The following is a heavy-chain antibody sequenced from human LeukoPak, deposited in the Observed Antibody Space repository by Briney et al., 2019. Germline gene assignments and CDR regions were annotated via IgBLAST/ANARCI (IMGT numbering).Heavy chain of an antibody. CDR3: ARLYEDYYYGMDV. Sequence: GRSLRLSCAASGFTFSSYGMHWVRQAPGKGLEWVAVIWYDGSNKYYADSVKGRFTISRDNSKNTLYLQMNSLRAEDTAVYYCARLYEDYYYGMDVWSQGTTVTVSS. CDR2: IWYDGSNK. D-gene: IGHD5/OR15-5a*01. V-gene: IGHV3-33*01. CDR1: GFTFSSYG. J-gene: IGHJ6*02.